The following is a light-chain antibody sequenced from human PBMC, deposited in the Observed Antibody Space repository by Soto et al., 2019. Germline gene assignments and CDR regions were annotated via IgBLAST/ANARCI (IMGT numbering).Light chain of an antibody. CDR1: SSDVGGYNF. CDR3: SSYVGDNYYV. J-gene: IGLJ1*01. V-gene: IGLV2-8*01. Sequence: QSVLTQPPSASGSPGQSVTISCTGTSSDVGGYNFVSWYQQHPGKAPKLLIYEVTKRPSGVPDRFSGSKSGNTASLTVSGLQAEDEADYYCSSYVGDNYYVFGTGTKVNVL. CDR2: EVT.